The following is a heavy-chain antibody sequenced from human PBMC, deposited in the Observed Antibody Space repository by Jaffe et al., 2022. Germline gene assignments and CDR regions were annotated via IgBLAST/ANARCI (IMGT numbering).Heavy chain of an antibody. CDR3: ARERTGLWGIAAAGNDAFDI. Sequence: EVQLVESGGGLVQPGGSLRLSCAASGFTFSSYEMNWVRQAPGKGLEWVSYISSSGSTIYYADSVKGRFTISRDNAKNSLYLQMNSLRAEDTAVYYCARERTGLWGIAAAGNDAFDIWGQGTMVTVSS. V-gene: IGHV3-48*03. D-gene: IGHD6-13*01. CDR1: GFTFSSYE. J-gene: IGHJ3*02. CDR2: ISSSGSTI.